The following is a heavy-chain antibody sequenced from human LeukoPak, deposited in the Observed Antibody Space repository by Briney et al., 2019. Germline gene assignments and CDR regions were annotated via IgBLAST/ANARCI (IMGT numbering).Heavy chain of an antibody. CDR3: ARARITMVRGASWFDP. CDR1: GGSISSYY. J-gene: IGHJ5*02. Sequence: KASETLSLTCTVSGGSISSYYWSWIRQPPGKGLEWIGYIYYSGSTNYNPSLKSRVTISVDTSKDQFSLKLSSVTAADTAVYYCARARITMVRGASWFDPWGQGTLVTVSS. V-gene: IGHV4-59*01. D-gene: IGHD3-10*01. CDR2: IYYSGST.